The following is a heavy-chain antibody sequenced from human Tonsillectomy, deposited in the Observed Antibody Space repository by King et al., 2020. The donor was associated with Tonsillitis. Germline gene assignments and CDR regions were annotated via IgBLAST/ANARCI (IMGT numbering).Heavy chain of an antibody. CDR1: GGSISSYY. D-gene: IGHD4-17*01. J-gene: IGHJ2*01. CDR3: ASDGYGDYDVRGNYWYFDL. CDR2: IYYSGST. V-gene: IGHV4-59*01. Sequence: QLQESGPGLVKPSETLSLTCTVSGGSISSYYWSWIRQPPGKGLEWIGYIYYSGSTNYNPSLKSRVTISVDTSKNQFSLKLSSVTAADTAVYYCASDGYGDYDVRGNYWYFDLWGRGTLVTVSS.